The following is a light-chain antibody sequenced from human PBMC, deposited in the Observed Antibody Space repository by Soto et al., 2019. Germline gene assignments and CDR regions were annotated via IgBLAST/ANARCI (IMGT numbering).Light chain of an antibody. J-gene: IGKJ4*01. CDR1: QSISSW. CDR3: QQYNSYSLT. V-gene: IGKV1-5*01. Sequence: DIQMTQSPSTLSATVGDRVTITCRASQSISSWLAWYQQKPGKAPKLLFYDASSLESGVPSRFSGSGFGTEFTLTFSSLQPDDFATYYCQQYNSYSLTFGGGTKVDIK. CDR2: DAS.